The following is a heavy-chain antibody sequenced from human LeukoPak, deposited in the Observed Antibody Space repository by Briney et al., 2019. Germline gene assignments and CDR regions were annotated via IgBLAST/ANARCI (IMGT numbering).Heavy chain of an antibody. Sequence: GGSLRPSCAASGFTFSIYNVNRVRQAPGKGLEWVSSISSSNLYYADSVKGRFTISRDNAKNSLYLQMNSLRAEDTAMYYCARAAYSSTWYSRYFDLWGRGTLVTVSS. CDR2: ISSSNL. CDR3: ARAAYSSTWYSRYFDL. J-gene: IGHJ2*01. CDR1: GFTFSIYN. D-gene: IGHD6-13*01. V-gene: IGHV3-21*01.